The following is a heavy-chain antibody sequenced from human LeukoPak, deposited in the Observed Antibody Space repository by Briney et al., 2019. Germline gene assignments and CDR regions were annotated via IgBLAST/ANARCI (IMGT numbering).Heavy chain of an antibody. J-gene: IGHJ6*04. V-gene: IGHV1-69*06. CDR1: AGTFSSYA. CDR2: IIPIFGTA. D-gene: IGHD2-2*01. Sequence: HVASVKVSCMASAGTFSSYAISWVRQAPGQRLEWMGGIIPIFGTANYAQKFQGRVTITADKSTSTAYMELSSLRSEDTAVYYWAREDIVVVPAAIGREYYYYGMDVWGKGTTVTVSS. CDR3: AREDIVVVPAAIGREYYYYGMDV.